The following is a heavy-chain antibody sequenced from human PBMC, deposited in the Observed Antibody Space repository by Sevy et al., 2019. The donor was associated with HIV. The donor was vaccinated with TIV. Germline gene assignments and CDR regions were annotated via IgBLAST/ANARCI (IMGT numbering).Heavy chain of an antibody. CDR2: IYIGGST. CDR3: ARGKHISDYYGSFDY. Sequence: GGSLRLSCAASGLTVSSNFMSWVRQAPGKGLEWVSVIYIGGSTYYADSVKGRFTNSRDNSKNTLYLQMNSLRVEDTAVYYCARGKHISDYYGSFDYWGQGTLVTVSS. CDR1: GLTVSSNF. V-gene: IGHV3-53*01. D-gene: IGHD3-3*01. J-gene: IGHJ4*02.